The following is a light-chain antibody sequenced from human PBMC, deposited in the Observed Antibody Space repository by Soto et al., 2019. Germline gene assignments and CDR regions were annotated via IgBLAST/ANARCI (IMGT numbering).Light chain of an antibody. CDR3: QQYSDWPPT. CDR2: GAS. J-gene: IGKJ1*01. CDR1: QSVSSN. V-gene: IGKV3-15*01. Sequence: TLSCRASQSVSSNLAWYQQKPGQAPRLLINGASTRATGIPARFSGSGSGTEFSLTISSLQSEDFAVYYCQQYSDWPPTFGQGTKV.